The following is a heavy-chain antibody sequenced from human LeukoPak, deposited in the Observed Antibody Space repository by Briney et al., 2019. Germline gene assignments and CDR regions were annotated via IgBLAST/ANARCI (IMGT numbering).Heavy chain of an antibody. CDR1: GGSISSSNW. V-gene: IGHV4-4*02. CDR3: ARVNTIFGAALDY. Sequence: SGTLSLTCAVSGGSISSSNWWSWVRPPPGKGLEWIGEIYHSGSTNYNPSLKSRVTISVDKSKNQFSLKLSSVTAADTAVYYCARVNTIFGAALDYWGQGTLVTVSS. D-gene: IGHD3-3*01. CDR2: IYHSGST. J-gene: IGHJ4*02.